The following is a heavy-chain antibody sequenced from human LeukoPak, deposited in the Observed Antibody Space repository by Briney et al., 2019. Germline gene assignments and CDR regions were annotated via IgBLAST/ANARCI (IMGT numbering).Heavy chain of an antibody. CDR1: GGSVSSGSYF. CDR2: IYYSGST. Sequence: PSETLSLTCTVSGGSVSSGSYFWSWIRQPPGKGLEWIGYIYYSGSTNYNPSLKSRVTISPDTSKNQFSLKLSSVTAADRAVYYCARAGIWGSYRNAAFDYWGQGTLVTVSS. J-gene: IGHJ4*02. CDR3: ARAGIWGSYRNAAFDY. D-gene: IGHD3-16*02. V-gene: IGHV4-61*01.